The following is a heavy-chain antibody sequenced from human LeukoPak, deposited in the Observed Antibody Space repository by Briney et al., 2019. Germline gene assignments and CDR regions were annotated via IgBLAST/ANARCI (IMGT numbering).Heavy chain of an antibody. Sequence: SSVKVSCKASGGTFSSYAISWVRQAPGQGVEWMGRIIPMFGIANYAQKFQGRVTITADKSTSTAYVELSSLRSEDTAVYYCARGTHWQADYYGMDVWGQGTTVTVSS. CDR2: IIPMFGIA. CDR1: GGTFSSYA. CDR3: ARGTHWQADYYGMDV. J-gene: IGHJ6*02. V-gene: IGHV1-69*04. D-gene: IGHD1-1*01.